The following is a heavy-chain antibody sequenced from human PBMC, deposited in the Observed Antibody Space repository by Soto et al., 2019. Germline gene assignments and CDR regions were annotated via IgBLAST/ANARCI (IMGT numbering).Heavy chain of an antibody. CDR1: GYTFTSYD. CDR3: AERAYCSGGSCYSYNWFDP. Sequence: ASVKVSCKASGYTFTSYDINWVRQATGQGLEWMGWMNPNSGNTGYAQKFQGRVTMTRNTSISTAYMELSSLRSEDTAVYYCAERAYCSGGSCYSYNWFDPWGQGTLVTVSS. CDR2: MNPNSGNT. V-gene: IGHV1-8*01. J-gene: IGHJ5*02. D-gene: IGHD2-15*01.